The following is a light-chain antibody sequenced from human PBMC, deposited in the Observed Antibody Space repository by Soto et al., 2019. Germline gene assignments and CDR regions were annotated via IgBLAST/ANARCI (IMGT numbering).Light chain of an antibody. CDR2: DAS. CDR1: QSVSSY. CDR3: QLRRNWPLT. J-gene: IGKJ2*01. V-gene: IGKV3-11*01. Sequence: EIVLTQSPATLSLSPGERATLSCRASQSVSSYLAWYQQKPGQAPRLLIYDASNRATGIPASFSGRGSGTGFARTILCLVPEDFSVYHWQLRRNWPLTFGQGPKLEIK.